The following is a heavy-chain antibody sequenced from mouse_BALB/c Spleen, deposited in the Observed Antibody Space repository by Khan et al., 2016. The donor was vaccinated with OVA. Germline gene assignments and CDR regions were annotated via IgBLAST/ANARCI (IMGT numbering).Heavy chain of an antibody. CDR3: AKGVLAHYYTLDD. J-gene: IGHJ4*01. CDR2: IWGGGST. V-gene: IGHV2-6-5*01. Sequence: VQLQESGPGLVAPSQNLSITCTVSGFSLSDYGVSRIRQTPGKGLAWRGVIWGGGSTYYNSALRSRLSISKDNSKSQVFFKMTSLQSDDAATFYCAKGVLAHYYTLDDWGQGPSVTASS. CDR1: GFSLSDYG.